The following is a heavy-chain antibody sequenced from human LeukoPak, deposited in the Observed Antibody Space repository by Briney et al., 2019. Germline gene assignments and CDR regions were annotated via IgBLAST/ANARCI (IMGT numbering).Heavy chain of an antibody. J-gene: IGHJ3*02. CDR2: LAYDETFR. CDR3: AREAVGFDI. V-gene: IGHV3-30*01. CDR1: GFTFSRYT. Sequence: GGSLRLSCSASGFTFSRYTMHWVRQAPGKGLEWVALLAYDETFRYYADSVKGRFTISRDTAKTTLDLQMNSLTTEDTALYYCAREAVGFDIWGQGTMVTVSS.